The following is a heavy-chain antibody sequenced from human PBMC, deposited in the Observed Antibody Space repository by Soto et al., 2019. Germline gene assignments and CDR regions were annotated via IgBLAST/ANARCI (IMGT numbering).Heavy chain of an antibody. V-gene: IGHV4-59*01. J-gene: IGHJ4*02. D-gene: IGHD2-2*01. CDR2: IFHNGRS. CDR1: GDSNSKSY. Sequence: PSETLSLTFTVSGDSNSKSYWSWLRQPPGKELEWICFIFHNGRSLYYNPSFKSRAAISIDTSETQFSLQLNSATAAETAIYCCARYSSASCHPAYCFASWGQGTPVTVSS. CDR3: ARYSSASCHPAYCFAS.